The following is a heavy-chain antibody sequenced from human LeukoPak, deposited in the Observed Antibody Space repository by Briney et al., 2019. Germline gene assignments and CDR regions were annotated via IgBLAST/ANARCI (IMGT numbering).Heavy chain of an antibody. J-gene: IGHJ4*02. Sequence: PGGSLRLSCAASGFIFSNSWMSWVRQAPGQGLEWEANIKPDGTVKYYMDSVKGRFTISRDNAKNTLYLQMSSLRAEDTAMYYCAHYYGSGGPHDCWGQGSLVTVSS. CDR3: AHYYGSGGPHDC. V-gene: IGHV3-7*03. CDR1: GFIFSNSW. CDR2: IKPDGTVK. D-gene: IGHD3-10*01.